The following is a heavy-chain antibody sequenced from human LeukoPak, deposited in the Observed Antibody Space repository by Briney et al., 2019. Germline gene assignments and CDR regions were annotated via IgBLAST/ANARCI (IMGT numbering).Heavy chain of an antibody. V-gene: IGHV2-5*02. CDR1: GFSFSTGGVG. D-gene: IGHD5-18*01. CDR2: IYWDDDK. J-gene: IGHJ2*01. CDR3: ARRLGYTYGRGYWYFDL. Sequence: SGPTLVNPTQTLTLTCTCSGFSFSTGGVGVGWIRQHPGKALEWLALIYWDDDKRYSPSLRSRLTITKDTSKNQVVLTMTNMDPVDTATYYCARRLGYTYGRGYWYFDLWGRGTLVTASS.